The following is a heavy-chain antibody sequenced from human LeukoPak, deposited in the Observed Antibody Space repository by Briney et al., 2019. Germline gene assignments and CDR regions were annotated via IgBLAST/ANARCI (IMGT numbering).Heavy chain of an antibody. V-gene: IGHV4-34*01. CDR2: INHSGST. Sequence: SETLSLTCAVYGGSFSGYYWRWIRQPPGKGLEWIGEINHSGSTNYNPSLKSRVTISVDTSKNQFSLKLSSVTAAETAVYYCARDLITVTKGFDIWGQGTMVSVS. CDR1: GGSFSGYY. CDR3: ARDLITVTKGFDI. D-gene: IGHD4-17*01. J-gene: IGHJ3*02.